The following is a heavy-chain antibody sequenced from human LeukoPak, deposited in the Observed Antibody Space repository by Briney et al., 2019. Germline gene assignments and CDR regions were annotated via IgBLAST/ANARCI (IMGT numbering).Heavy chain of an antibody. CDR3: ARWGRTYNILTGYSY. Sequence: GGSLRLSCAASGFTFSDYYMSWIRQAPGKGLEWVSYISSRSNTIYYADPVKGRFTISRDNAKNSLYLHMNSLRSEDTAVYYCARWGRTYNILTGYSYWGQGTLVTVSS. J-gene: IGHJ4*02. CDR2: ISSRSNTI. V-gene: IGHV3-11*01. D-gene: IGHD3-9*01. CDR1: GFTFSDYY.